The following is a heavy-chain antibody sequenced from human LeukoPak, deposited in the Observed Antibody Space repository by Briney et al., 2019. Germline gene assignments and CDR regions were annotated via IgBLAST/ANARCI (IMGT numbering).Heavy chain of an antibody. Sequence: PGRSLRLSCAASGFTFSSYAMHWVRQAPGKGLEWVAVISYDGGNKYYADSVKGRFTISRDNSKNTLYLQMNSLRAEDTAVYYCARDLRNYDFWSGYSDWGQGTLVTVSS. D-gene: IGHD3-3*01. V-gene: IGHV3-30*04. CDR3: ARDLRNYDFWSGYSD. J-gene: IGHJ4*02. CDR2: ISYDGGNK. CDR1: GFTFSSYA.